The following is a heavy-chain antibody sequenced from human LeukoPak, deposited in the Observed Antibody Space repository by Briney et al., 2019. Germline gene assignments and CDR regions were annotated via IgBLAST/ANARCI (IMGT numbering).Heavy chain of an antibody. CDR1: GGSISSSSYY. Sequence: PSETLSLTCTVSGGSISSSSYYWGWIRQPPGKGLEWIGSIYYSGSTYYNPSLKSRVTISVDTSKNQFSLKLSSVTAADTAVYYCARKSGWLSLWGRGTLVTVSS. V-gene: IGHV4-39*07. CDR3: ARKSGWLSL. D-gene: IGHD6-19*01. J-gene: IGHJ2*01. CDR2: IYYSGST.